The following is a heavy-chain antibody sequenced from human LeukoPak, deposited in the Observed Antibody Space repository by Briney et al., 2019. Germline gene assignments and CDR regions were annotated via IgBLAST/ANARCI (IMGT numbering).Heavy chain of an antibody. Sequence: RAGGSLRLSCTASGFTLSSYWMHWVRQAPGKGLVWVSRMNSDGSSTSYADSVKGRFTISRDNAKNTLYLQMNSLRTEDTAVYYCARIACSGGTCCDHWGQGTPVTVSS. CDR2: MNSDGSST. CDR3: ARIACSGGTCCDH. D-gene: IGHD2-15*01. V-gene: IGHV3-74*01. J-gene: IGHJ4*02. CDR1: GFTLSSYW.